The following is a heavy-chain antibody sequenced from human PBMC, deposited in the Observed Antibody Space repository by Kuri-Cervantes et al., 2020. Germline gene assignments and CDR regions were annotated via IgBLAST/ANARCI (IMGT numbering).Heavy chain of an antibody. V-gene: IGHV1-18*01. CDR1: GYAFTSYV. J-gene: IGHJ3*02. Sequence: ASVKVSCKASGYAFTSYVINWVRQAPGQGLEWMGRISVYNLYTSYAQKLQGRVTMTTDTSTSTAYMELRSLRSDDTAVYYCASGYYDSSGPSGAFDIWGQGTMVTVSS. D-gene: IGHD3-22*01. CDR3: ASGYYDSSGPSGAFDI. CDR2: ISVYNLYT.